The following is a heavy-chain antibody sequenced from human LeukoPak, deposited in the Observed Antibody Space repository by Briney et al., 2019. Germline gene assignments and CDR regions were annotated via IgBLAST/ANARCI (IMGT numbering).Heavy chain of an antibody. CDR1: GFTFSDYY. D-gene: IGHD2-15*01. Sequence: GGSLRLSCAASGFTFSDYYMSWIRQAPGKGLEWVSSISSSSSYIYYADSVKGRFTISRDNAKNSLYLQMNSLRAEDTAVYYCARGYCSGGSCYPRDAFDIWGQGTMVTVSS. CDR2: ISSSSSYI. V-gene: IGHV3-11*06. CDR3: ARGYCSGGSCYPRDAFDI. J-gene: IGHJ3*02.